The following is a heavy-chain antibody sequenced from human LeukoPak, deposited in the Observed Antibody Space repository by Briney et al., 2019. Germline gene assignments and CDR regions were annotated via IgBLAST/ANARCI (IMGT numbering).Heavy chain of an antibody. CDR2: INPNSGGT. Sequence: GASVKVSCKASGYTFTGYYMHWVRQAPGQGLEWMGWINPNSGGTNYAQKFQGRVTMTRDTSISTAYMELSRLRSDDTAVYYCARDQSTIFGVASWYFDYWGQGTLVTVSS. D-gene: IGHD3-3*01. CDR1: GYTFTGYY. V-gene: IGHV1-2*02. CDR3: ARDQSTIFGVASWYFDY. J-gene: IGHJ4*02.